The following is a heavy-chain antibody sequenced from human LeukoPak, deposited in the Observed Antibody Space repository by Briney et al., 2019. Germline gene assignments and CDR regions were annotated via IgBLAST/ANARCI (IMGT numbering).Heavy chain of an antibody. J-gene: IGHJ4*02. CDR2: IYYSGST. Sequence: GSLRLSCAASGFTFSSYSMNWVRQAPGKGLEWIGSIYYSGSTYYNPSLKSRVTISVDTSKNQFSLKLSSVTAADTAVYYCARRSRNYFDYWGQGTLVTVSS. V-gene: IGHV4-39*01. CDR1: GFTFSSYSMN. D-gene: IGHD1-14*01. CDR3: ARRSRNYFDY.